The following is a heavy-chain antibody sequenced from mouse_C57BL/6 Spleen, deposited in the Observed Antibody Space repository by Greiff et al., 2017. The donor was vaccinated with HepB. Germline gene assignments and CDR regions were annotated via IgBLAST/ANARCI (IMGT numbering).Heavy chain of an antibody. CDR2: ISDGGSYT. V-gene: IGHV5-4*03. Sequence: EVMLVESGGGLVKPGGSLKLSCAASGFTFSSYAMSWVRQTPEKRLEWVATISDGGSYTYYPDNVKGRFTISRDNAKNNLYLQMSHLKSEDTAMYYCERGTAQATDYAMDYWGQGTSVTVSS. CDR3: ERGTAQATDYAMDY. D-gene: IGHD3-2*02. CDR1: GFTFSSYA. J-gene: IGHJ4*01.